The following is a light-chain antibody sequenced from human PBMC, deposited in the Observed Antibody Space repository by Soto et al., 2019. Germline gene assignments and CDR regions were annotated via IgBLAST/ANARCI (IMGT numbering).Light chain of an antibody. CDR2: GAS. J-gene: IGKJ1*01. Sequence: IVLTQSPATLSVSPGERVILSCRASHSVDISLAWYQQKPGQAPRLLIYGASTRATDMPGTFSGRGSGTEFTLTITSLRPEDFGVYYCQQYRSWPRTFGQGTKVDIK. V-gene: IGKV3-15*01. CDR1: HSVDIS. CDR3: QQYRSWPRT.